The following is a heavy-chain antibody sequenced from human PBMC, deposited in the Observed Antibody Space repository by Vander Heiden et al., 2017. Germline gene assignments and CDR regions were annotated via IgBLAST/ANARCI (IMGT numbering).Heavy chain of an antibody. D-gene: IGHD3-3*01. CDR1: GFTCSSYS. J-gene: IGHJ4*02. Sequence: EVQLVESGGGLVKPGGSLRFSCAASGFTCSSYSMNWVRQAPGKGLEWVSSISSSSSYIYYADSVKGRFTISRDNAKNSLYLQMNSLRAEDTAVYYCARARLGEFDYWGQGTLVTVSS. V-gene: IGHV3-21*01. CDR2: ISSSSSYI. CDR3: ARARLGEFDY.